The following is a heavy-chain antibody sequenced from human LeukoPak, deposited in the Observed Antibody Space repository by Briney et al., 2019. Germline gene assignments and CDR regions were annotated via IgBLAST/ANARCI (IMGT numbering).Heavy chain of an antibody. CDR1: GGSISSYY. D-gene: IGHD3-9*01. CDR3: ARLYYDLLTGWWFDP. Sequence: PSETLSLTCTVSGGSISSYYWSWIRQPPVKGLEWIGYIYDSGSTNYNPSLKSRVTISVDTSKNQFSLRLSSVTAADTAVYYCARLYYDLLTGWWFDPWGQGTLVTVSS. J-gene: IGHJ5*02. CDR2: IYDSGST. V-gene: IGHV4-59*01.